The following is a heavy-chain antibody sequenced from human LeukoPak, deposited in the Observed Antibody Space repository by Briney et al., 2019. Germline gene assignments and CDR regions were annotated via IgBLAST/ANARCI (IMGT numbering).Heavy chain of an antibody. J-gene: IGHJ2*01. Sequence: PSGTLSLTCGVSGGSVINTNWWTWVRQPPGKGLEWIGEVHLDGRTNYNPSLESRLTMSVDVSENQVSLKLTSVTAADTAVYYCARVGDVRTLRYWYFDLWGRGTLVTVSS. CDR3: ARVGDVRTLRYWYFDL. D-gene: IGHD3-10*02. CDR2: VHLDGRT. V-gene: IGHV4-4*02. CDR1: GGSVINTNW.